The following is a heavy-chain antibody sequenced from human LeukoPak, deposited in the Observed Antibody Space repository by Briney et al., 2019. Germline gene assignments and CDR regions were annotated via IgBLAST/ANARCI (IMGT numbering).Heavy chain of an antibody. J-gene: IGHJ5*02. CDR2: SASGGTT. V-gene: IGHV3-23*01. Sequence: PGGSLRLSCGASGFTFSSYAMSWVRQAPGKGLEWVSASASGGTTYYADSVKGRFTISRDNSKNTLYLQMSSLRAEDTAVYYCAKEPREYCSSTSCPNWIDPWGQGTLVTVSS. CDR1: GFTFSSYA. CDR3: AKEPREYCSSTSCPNWIDP. D-gene: IGHD2-2*01.